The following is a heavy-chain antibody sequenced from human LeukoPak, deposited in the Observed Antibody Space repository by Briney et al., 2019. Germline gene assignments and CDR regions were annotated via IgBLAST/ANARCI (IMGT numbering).Heavy chain of an antibody. D-gene: IGHD1-26*01. J-gene: IGHJ5*02. Sequence: GGSLRLSCAASGFTFSSYAMSWVRQAPGKGLEWVSAISGSGGSTYYADSVKGRFTISRDNSKNTLYLQMNSLRAEDTAVYYYAKEPRPNIVGATTFDPWGQGTLVTVSS. CDR1: GFTFSSYA. CDR3: AKEPRPNIVGATTFDP. CDR2: ISGSGGST. V-gene: IGHV3-23*01.